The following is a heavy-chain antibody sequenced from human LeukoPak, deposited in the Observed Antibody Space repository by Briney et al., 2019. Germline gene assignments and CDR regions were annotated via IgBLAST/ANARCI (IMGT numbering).Heavy chain of an antibody. D-gene: IGHD1-26*01. CDR1: GFTFSSYE. CDR3: ARWYSGSYYYYYYYMDV. V-gene: IGHV3-48*03. J-gene: IGHJ6*03. Sequence: GGSLRLSCAASGFTFSSYEMNWVRQAPGKGLEWVSYISSSGSTIYYADSVKGRFTISRDNAKNSLYLQMNSLRAEDTAVYYCARWYSGSYYYYYYYMDVWGKGTTVTISS. CDR2: ISSSGSTI.